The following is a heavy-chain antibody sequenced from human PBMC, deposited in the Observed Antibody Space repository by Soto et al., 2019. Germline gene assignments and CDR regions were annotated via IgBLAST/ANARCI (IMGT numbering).Heavy chain of an antibody. J-gene: IGHJ2*01. Sequence: PSETLSLTCTVSGHSISSSNYYWGWIRQPPGKGLEWIGSIFYSGFTYDNPSLKSRVTMSVDRSKNQFSLRLSSVTAADTAVYFCARAMVRDFPYWYFDLWGRGALVTVSS. CDR3: ARAMVRDFPYWYFDL. CDR2: IFYSGFT. CDR1: GHSISSSNYY. D-gene: IGHD3-10*01. V-gene: IGHV4-39*07.